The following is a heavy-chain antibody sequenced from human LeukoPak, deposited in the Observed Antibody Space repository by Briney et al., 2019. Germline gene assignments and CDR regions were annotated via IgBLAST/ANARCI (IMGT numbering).Heavy chain of an antibody. CDR2: INAGNGHT. J-gene: IGHJ4*02. CDR3: ARGIWSATRVDYYLDN. V-gene: IGHV1-3*01. CDR1: GYTFIGYA. D-gene: IGHD5-24*01. Sequence: APVEVSCKASGYTFIGYAIHWVRQAPGQRFEWMGWINAGNGHTEYSQNFQGRVTITRDSSANIVYMDVSSLTSEDTAVYYCARGIWSATRVDYYLDNWGRGTLVTVSS.